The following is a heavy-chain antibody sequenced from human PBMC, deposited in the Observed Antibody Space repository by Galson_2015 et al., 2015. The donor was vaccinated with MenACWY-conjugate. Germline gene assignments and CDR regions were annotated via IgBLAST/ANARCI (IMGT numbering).Heavy chain of an antibody. V-gene: IGHV4-4*02. Sequence: SETLSLTCAVSGGSISSSNWWSWVRQPPGKGLEWIGEIYHSGSTNYNPSLKSRVTISVDKSKNQFSLKLSSVTAADTAVYYCARGGATYYYDSSHAFEIWGQGTMVTVSS. CDR2: IYHSGST. CDR1: GGSISSSNW. J-gene: IGHJ3*02. CDR3: ARGGATYYYDSSHAFEI. D-gene: IGHD3-22*01.